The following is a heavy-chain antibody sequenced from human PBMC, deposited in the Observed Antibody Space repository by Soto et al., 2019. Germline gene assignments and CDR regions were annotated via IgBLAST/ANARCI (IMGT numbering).Heavy chain of an antibody. CDR3: AQVGGRYPKGAFDY. CDR2: ISSGGDST. D-gene: IGHD1-26*01. CDR1: GFTFSSYA. Sequence: EVQLLESGGGLVQPGGSLRLSCAASGFTFSSYAMTWVRQAPRKGLEWVSVISSGGDSTYYADSVKGQFTISRDNSKNTLYLQMNGLRADDTAVYYCAQVGGRYPKGAFDYWGQGTVLTVSP. J-gene: IGHJ4*02. V-gene: IGHV3-23*01.